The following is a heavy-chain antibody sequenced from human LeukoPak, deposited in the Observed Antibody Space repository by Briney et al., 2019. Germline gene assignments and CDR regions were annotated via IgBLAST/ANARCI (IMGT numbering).Heavy chain of an antibody. CDR3: ASGPYHYGSGSSQYGMDV. CDR2: IIPILGIA. D-gene: IGHD3-10*01. CDR1: GGTFSSYA. J-gene: IGHJ6*02. V-gene: IGHV1-69*04. Sequence: GASVKVSCKASGGTFSSYAISWVRQAPGQGLEWMGRIIPILGIANYAQKFQGRVTITADKSTSTAYMELSSLRSEDTAVYYCASGPYHYGSGSSQYGMDVWGQGTTVTVSS.